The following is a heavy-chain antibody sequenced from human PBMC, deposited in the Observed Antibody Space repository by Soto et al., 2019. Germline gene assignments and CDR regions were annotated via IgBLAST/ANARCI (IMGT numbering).Heavy chain of an antibody. Sequence: QVQLQESCPGLVKPSETLSLTCTVSGGSISSYYWSWIRQPAGKGLEWIGRIYTSWSTNYNPSLKRRVTMSVDTSKNRFSLKLSSVTAADTAVYYCARDGGAVAEGPFDYWGQGTLVTVSS. D-gene: IGHD6-19*01. CDR1: GGSISSYY. CDR2: IYTSWST. V-gene: IGHV4-4*07. CDR3: ARDGGAVAEGPFDY. J-gene: IGHJ4*02.